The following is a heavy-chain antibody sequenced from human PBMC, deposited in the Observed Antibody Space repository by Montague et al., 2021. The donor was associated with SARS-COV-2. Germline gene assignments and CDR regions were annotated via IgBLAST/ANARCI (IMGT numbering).Heavy chain of an antibody. J-gene: IGHJ3*02. CDR3: ARGRSLLWWCPSRFDT. CDR1: GGSFSAYY. V-gene: IGHV4-34*01. Sequence: SETLSLTCAVYGGSFSAYYWSWIRQPPGKGLEWIGEIYHSGSTNYNPSLKSRVTISVDTSKNQFSLKLRSVTAADTAVYYCARGRSLLWWCPSRFDTWGQGTMVTVSS. CDR2: IYHSGST. D-gene: IGHD2-21*01.